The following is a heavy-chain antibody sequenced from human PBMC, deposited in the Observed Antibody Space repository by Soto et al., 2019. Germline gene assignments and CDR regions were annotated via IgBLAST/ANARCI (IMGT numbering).Heavy chain of an antibody. Sequence: QVQLQASGPGLVKPSQTLSLTCTVSGGSISSGGYSWSWIRQHPGKGLEWIGYIYYRGSTYYHTSLMSRFTISVDTSKNQFALKLPSVTAADTAVYYCARAPDSWGQGTLVTVSS. CDR1: GGSISSGGYS. J-gene: IGHJ4*02. V-gene: IGHV4-31*03. CDR3: ARAPDS. CDR2: IYYRGST.